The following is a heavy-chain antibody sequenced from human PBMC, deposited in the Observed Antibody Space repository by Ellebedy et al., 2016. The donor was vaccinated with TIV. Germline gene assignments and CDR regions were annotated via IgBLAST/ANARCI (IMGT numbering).Heavy chain of an antibody. CDR1: GVSVNSANYY. CDR3: ARILRAGSDGDYFDY. V-gene: IGHV4-39*06. CDR2: IFYSGNT. D-gene: IGHD3-3*01. J-gene: IGHJ4*02. Sequence: MPSETLSLTCTVSGVSVNSANYYWTWIRQPPGKGLEWIGCIFYSGNTYYNLSLKSRLTISVDTSKNQFALKLSSVTAADTAVYYCARILRAGSDGDYFDYWGQGTQVTASS.